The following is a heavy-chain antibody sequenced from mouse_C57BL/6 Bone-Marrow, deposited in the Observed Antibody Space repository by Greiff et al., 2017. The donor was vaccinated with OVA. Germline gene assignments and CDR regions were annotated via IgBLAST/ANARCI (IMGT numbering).Heavy chain of an antibody. V-gene: IGHV1-9*01. D-gene: IGHD2-2*01. J-gene: IGHJ3*01. CDR3: ATFDGGYDGD. CDR1: GYTFTGYW. CDR2: ILPGTGST. Sequence: VQLQQSGAELMQPGASVKLSCKATGYTFTGYWIEWVKQRPGHGLEWIGQILPGTGSTNYNEKFKGKATFTGDTSYNTAYMQLSSLTTEDSAIYYCATFDGGYDGDWGRGNVVTVSA.